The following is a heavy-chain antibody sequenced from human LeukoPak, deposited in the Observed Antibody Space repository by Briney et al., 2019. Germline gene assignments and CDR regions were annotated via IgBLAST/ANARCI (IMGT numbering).Heavy chain of an antibody. J-gene: IGHJ6*03. V-gene: IGHV3-7*01. Sequence: PGGSLRLSCAASGFTFSSYWMSWVRQAPGKGLEWVANIKQDGSEKYYVDSVKGRFTISRDNAKNSLYLQMNSLRAEDTAVYYCARDYRSGYFYYYYYYMDVGGKGPTVTVSS. CDR2: IKQDGSEK. D-gene: IGHD5-12*01. CDR1: GFTFSSYW. CDR3: ARDYRSGYFYYYYYYMDV.